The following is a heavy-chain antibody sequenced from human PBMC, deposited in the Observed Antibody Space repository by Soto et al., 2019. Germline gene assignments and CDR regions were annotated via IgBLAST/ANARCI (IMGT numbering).Heavy chain of an antibody. CDR2: IWNDGSEK. V-gene: IGHV3-33*01. CDR3: ARDVSGGSGPDNWFDP. CDR1: GFTFSSYG. Sequence: QVQLVESGGGVVQPGRSLRLSCAASGFTFSSYGMHWVRQAPGKGLEWVAVIWNDGSEKYYVDSVKGRFTISRDSSKNTVDLQMNSLRVEDTAVYYCARDVSGGSGPDNWFDPWGQGTLVTVSS. D-gene: IGHD3-10*01. J-gene: IGHJ5*02.